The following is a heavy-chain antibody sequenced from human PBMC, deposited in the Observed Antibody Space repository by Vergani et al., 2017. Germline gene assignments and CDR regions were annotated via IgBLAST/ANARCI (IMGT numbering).Heavy chain of an antibody. CDR3: ATWGGLYYYDSSAYHYGMDV. J-gene: IGHJ6*02. V-gene: IGHV1-24*01. D-gene: IGHD3-22*01. CDR1: GYTLTELS. Sequence: QVQLVQSGAEVKKPGASVKVSCKVSGYTLTELSMHWVRQAPGKGLEWMGGFDPEDGETIYAQKFQGRVTMTEDTSTDTAYMELSSLRSEDTAVYYCATWGGLYYYDSSAYHYGMDVWGQGTTVTVSS. CDR2: FDPEDGET.